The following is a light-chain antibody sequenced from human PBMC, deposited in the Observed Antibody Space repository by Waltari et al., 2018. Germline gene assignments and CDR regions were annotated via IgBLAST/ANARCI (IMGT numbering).Light chain of an antibody. CDR2: AAS. CDR1: QNISSY. J-gene: IGKJ1*01. CDR3: QQSYSTPRT. Sequence: DIQMTQSPSSLSASVGDRVTITCRASQNISSYLNWYQQKPGKAPKLLIYAASSLQSGVQSRFSGSGSGTEFTLTVSSLQPEDFATFYCQQSYSTPRTFGQGTTVQIK. V-gene: IGKV1-39*01.